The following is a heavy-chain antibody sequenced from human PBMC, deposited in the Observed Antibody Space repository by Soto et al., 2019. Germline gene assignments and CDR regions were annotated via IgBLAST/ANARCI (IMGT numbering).Heavy chain of an antibody. D-gene: IGHD2-2*03. J-gene: IGHJ3*02. CDR2: INHSGST. Sequence: QVQLQQWGAGLLKPSETLSLTCAVYGGSFSGYYWSWIRQPPGKGLEWIGEINHSGSTNYNPSLKSRVTISVDTSKNQFSLKLSSVTAADTAVYYCARGMDIVVVPAAINAFDIWGQGTMVTVSS. CDR1: GGSFSGYY. CDR3: ARGMDIVVVPAAINAFDI. V-gene: IGHV4-34*01.